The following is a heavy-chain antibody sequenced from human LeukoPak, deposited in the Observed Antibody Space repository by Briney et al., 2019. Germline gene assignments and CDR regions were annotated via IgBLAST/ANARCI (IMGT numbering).Heavy chain of an antibody. CDR2: IYYTGPT. V-gene: IGHV4-59*11. J-gene: IGHJ4*02. Sequence: PSETLSLTCTVGGGSLSGHYWGWIRQPPGKGLELVGHIYYTGPTFYNPSLNSRVTITLDTSRNQFSLRLTSVIAADTAVYYCARFSWGCSTASCYLTNWGQGALVTASS. D-gene: IGHD2-2*01. CDR1: GGSLSGHY. CDR3: ARFSWGCSTASCYLTN.